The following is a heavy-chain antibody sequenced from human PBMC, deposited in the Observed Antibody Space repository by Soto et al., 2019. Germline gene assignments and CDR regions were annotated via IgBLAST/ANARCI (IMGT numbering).Heavy chain of an antibody. CDR1: GFTFSSYS. CDR3: ARDPLTAAGWFDP. Sequence: GGSLRLSCAASGFTFSSYSMNWVRQAPGKGLEWVASISSSSSYIYYADSGKGRFTISSDNAKNSLYLQMNSLRVEDTAVYYCARDPLTAAGWFDPWGQRTLVTVSS. J-gene: IGHJ5*02. V-gene: IGHV3-21*01. CDR2: ISSSSSYI. D-gene: IGHD6-13*01.